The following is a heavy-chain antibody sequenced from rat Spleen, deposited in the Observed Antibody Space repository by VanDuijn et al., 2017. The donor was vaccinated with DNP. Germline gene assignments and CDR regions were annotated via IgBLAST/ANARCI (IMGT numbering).Heavy chain of an antibody. Sequence: EVRLVESGGGSVQPGRSLKLSCAASGFTFSDYYMAWVRQAPTKGLEWVAYISYDGGSTYYGDSVKGRFTISRDNAKSTLYLQMDSLRSEDTATYYCARPDYWGQGVMVTVSS. CDR1: GFTFSDYY. V-gene: IGHV5-20*01. CDR3: ARPDY. J-gene: IGHJ2*01. CDR2: ISYDGGST.